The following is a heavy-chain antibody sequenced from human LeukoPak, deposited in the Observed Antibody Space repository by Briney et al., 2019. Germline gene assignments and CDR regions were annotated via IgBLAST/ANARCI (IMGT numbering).Heavy chain of an antibody. J-gene: IGHJ4*02. D-gene: IGHD3-9*01. CDR2: IYHSGST. V-gene: IGHV4-38-2*02. CDR1: GYSISSGYY. Sequence: SETLSLTCNVSGYSISSGYYWAWIRQSPGKGLEWIGSIYHSGSTNYNPSLKSRVTISVDKSKNQFSLKLSSVTAADTAVYYCARRGYDILTGYYYFDYWGQGTLVTVSS. CDR3: ARRGYDILTGYYYFDY.